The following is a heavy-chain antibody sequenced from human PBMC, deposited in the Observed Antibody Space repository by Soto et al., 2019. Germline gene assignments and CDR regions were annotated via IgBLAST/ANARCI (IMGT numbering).Heavy chain of an antibody. CDR1: GYSFTSYG. J-gene: IGHJ4*02. D-gene: IGHD3-22*01. CDR2: ISGHNGNT. V-gene: IGHV1-18*04. Sequence: QVQLVQSGAEVKKPGAPVKVSCKASGYSFTSYGISWVRQAPGQGPEWMGWISGHNGNTNHPQSLQGRVTMTTDTSRNTAYMELRSLRSDDTAVYYCARHRFNYYDDTVYYYFDYWGQGTLVTVSS. CDR3: ARHRFNYYDDTVYYYFDY.